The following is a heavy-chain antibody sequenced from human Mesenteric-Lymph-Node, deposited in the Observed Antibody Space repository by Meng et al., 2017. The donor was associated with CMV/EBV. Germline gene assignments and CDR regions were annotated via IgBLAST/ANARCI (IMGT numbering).Heavy chain of an antibody. CDR2: ISSSGGYT. V-gene: IGHV3-23*01. CDR3: AKDRGLSRLTGLDY. CDR1: EFTFSSYA. Sequence: GESLKISCAASEFTFSSYAMSWVRQAPGKGLEWVSFISSSGGYTYYADSVKGRFTISRDNSKNTLYLQMNGLRTEDTAVYYCAKDRGLSRLTGLDYWGQGTLVTVSS. J-gene: IGHJ4*02. D-gene: IGHD1-14*01.